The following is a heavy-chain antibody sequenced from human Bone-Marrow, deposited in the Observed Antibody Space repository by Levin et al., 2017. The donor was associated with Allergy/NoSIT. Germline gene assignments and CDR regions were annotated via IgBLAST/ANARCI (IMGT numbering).Heavy chain of an antibody. V-gene: IGHV3-73*01. Sequence: GESLKISCAASGFTFSGSAMHWVRQASGKGLEWVGRIRSKANSYATAYAASVKGRFTISRDDSKNTAYLQMNSLKTEDTAVYYCTRLGGMVRGVIIMDVWGKGTTVTVSS. CDR1: GFTFSGSA. D-gene: IGHD3-10*01. CDR2: IRSKANSYAT. J-gene: IGHJ6*04. CDR3: TRLGGMVRGVIIMDV.